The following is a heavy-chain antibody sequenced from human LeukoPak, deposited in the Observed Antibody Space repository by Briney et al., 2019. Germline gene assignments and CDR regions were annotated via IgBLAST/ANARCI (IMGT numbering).Heavy chain of an antibody. CDR1: GGSISSGDYY. CDR2: IYYSGST. J-gene: IGHJ3*02. Sequence: SQTLSLTCTVSGGSISSGDYYWSWIRQPPGKGLEWIGYIYYSGSTYYNPSLKSRVTISVDTSKNQFSLQLNSVTPEDTAVYYCAMVRGVIIDYDAFDIWGQGTMVTVSS. D-gene: IGHD3-10*01. V-gene: IGHV4-30-4*01. CDR3: AMVRGVIIDYDAFDI.